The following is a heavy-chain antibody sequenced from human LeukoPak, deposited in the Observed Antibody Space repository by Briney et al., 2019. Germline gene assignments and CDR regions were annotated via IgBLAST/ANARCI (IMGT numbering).Heavy chain of an antibody. V-gene: IGHV1-8*01. J-gene: IGHJ5*02. CDR3: ARAYSSSWYWFDP. D-gene: IGHD6-13*01. CDR2: MNPNSGNT. CDR1: GHTFTSYD. Sequence: ASVKVSCKASGHTFTSYDINWVRQATGQGLEWMGWMNPNSGNTGYAQKFQGRVTMTRNTSISTAYMELGSLRSEDTAVYYCARAYSSSWYWFDPWGQGTLVTVSS.